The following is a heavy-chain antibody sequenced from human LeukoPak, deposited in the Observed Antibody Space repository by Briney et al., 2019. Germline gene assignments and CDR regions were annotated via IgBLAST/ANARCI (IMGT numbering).Heavy chain of an antibody. D-gene: IGHD3-22*01. Sequence: ASVKVSCKASGYTFTSYGISWVRQAPGQGLEWMGWISAYNGNTNYAQKFQGRVTMTEDTSTDTAYMELSSLRSEDTAVYYCATTREWLLLREAFDIWGQGTMVTVSS. V-gene: IGHV1-18*01. CDR1: GYTFTSYG. CDR3: ATTREWLLLREAFDI. CDR2: ISAYNGNT. J-gene: IGHJ3*02.